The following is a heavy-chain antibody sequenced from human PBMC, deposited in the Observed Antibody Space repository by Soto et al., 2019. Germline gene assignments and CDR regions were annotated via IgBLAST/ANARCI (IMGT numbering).Heavy chain of an antibody. D-gene: IGHD3-22*01. J-gene: IGHJ4*02. Sequence: SVKVSCKASGYTFSRNTISWVRQAPGQGLEWMGGIMPIFGSANYAQKFQGRVTITADENTRTVYMELSRLRSEDTAVYYCARQFDSDTTGYYYAYWGQGTLVTVSS. CDR3: ARQFDSDTTGYYYAY. CDR2: IMPIFGSA. CDR1: GYTFSRNT. V-gene: IGHV1-69*13.